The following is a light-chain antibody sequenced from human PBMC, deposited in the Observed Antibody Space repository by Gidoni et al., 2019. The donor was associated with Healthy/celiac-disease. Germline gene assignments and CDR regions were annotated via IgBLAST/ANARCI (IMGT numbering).Light chain of an antibody. Sequence: DIQMTQSPSSLSASVGDRVTITCRASQSISSYLNWYQQKPGKAPKLLNYAASSLQSGVPSRFSGSGSGTDFTLTISSLQPEDFATYYCQQSYSTPGTFGQXTKLEIK. CDR2: AAS. J-gene: IGKJ2*01. CDR3: QQSYSTPGT. CDR1: QSISSY. V-gene: IGKV1-39*01.